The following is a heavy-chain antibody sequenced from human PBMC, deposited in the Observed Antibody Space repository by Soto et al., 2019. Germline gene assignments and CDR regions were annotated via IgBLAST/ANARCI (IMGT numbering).Heavy chain of an antibody. CDR1: GYTFTSYG. CDR3: ARDRRPPKRFLEWFGPGYYYGMDV. D-gene: IGHD3-3*01. V-gene: IGHV1-18*04. Sequence: QVQLVQSGAEVKKPGASVKVSCKASGYTFTSYGISWVRQAPGQGLEWMGWISAYNGNTNYAQKLQGRVTMTTDTSTSTAYMELRSLRSDETAVYYCARDRRPPKRFLEWFGPGYYYGMDVWGQGTTVTVSS. J-gene: IGHJ6*02. CDR2: ISAYNGNT.